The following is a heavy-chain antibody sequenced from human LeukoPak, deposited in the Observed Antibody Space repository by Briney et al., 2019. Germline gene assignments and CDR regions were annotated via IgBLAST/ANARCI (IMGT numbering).Heavy chain of an antibody. V-gene: IGHV3-66*01. CDR1: GFTFSDFW. J-gene: IGHJ4*02. Sequence: GGSLRLSCSASGFTFSDFWMSWVRQAPGKGLEWVSVIYSGGSTYYADSVKGRFTISRDNSKNTLYLQMNSLRAEDTAVYYCSVTVWGSDHYWGQGTLVTVSS. D-gene: IGHD3-16*01. CDR3: SVTVWGSDHY. CDR2: IYSGGST.